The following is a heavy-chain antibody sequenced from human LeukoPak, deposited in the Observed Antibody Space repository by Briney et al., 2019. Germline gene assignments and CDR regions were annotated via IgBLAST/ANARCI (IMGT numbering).Heavy chain of an antibody. CDR1: GYTFTSYD. V-gene: IGHV1-8*01. Sequence: ASVKASCKASGYTFTSYDIHWVRQATGQGLEWMGWINPKSGNTGYAQKFQGRVNMTRDTSISTAYRELGSLRSGDAAVYYCARVTGSIYYWGQGTLVTVSS. CDR2: INPKSGNT. J-gene: IGHJ4*02. D-gene: IGHD1-26*01. CDR3: ARVTGSIYY.